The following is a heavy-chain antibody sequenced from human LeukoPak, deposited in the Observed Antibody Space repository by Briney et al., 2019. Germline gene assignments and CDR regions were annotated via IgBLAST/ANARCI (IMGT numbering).Heavy chain of an antibody. CDR2: ISSSGSTI. Sequence: GGALRLSCAASGFTFSSYEMNWVRQAPGKGLEGVSYISSSGSTIYYADSVKGRFNISRDNSKNTVYLQMNSLTAEDTPVYYCAKLSNYYGSGSYYFDYWGQGTLVTVSS. V-gene: IGHV3-48*03. CDR3: AKLSNYYGSGSYYFDY. J-gene: IGHJ4*02. D-gene: IGHD3-10*01. CDR1: GFTFSSYE.